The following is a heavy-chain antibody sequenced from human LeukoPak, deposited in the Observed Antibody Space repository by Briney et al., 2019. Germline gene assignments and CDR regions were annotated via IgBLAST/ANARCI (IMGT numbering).Heavy chain of an antibody. CDR2: TYYRRSQWFT. CDR1: GDSVSSRSAA. Sequence: SQTLSLTCAISGDSVSSRSAAWNWIRQSPSGGLDWLARTYYRRSQWFTDFAVSVKSRIAIYPDTSKNQFSLHLNSVTPEDTAVYYCGRDPGYSALDFWGQGALVTVSS. CDR3: GRDPGYSALDF. V-gene: IGHV6-1*01. D-gene: IGHD5-24*01. J-gene: IGHJ4*02.